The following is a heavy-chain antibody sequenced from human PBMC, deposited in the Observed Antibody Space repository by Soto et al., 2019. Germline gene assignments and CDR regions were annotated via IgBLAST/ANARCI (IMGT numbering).Heavy chain of an antibody. CDR3: AGATGRY. V-gene: IGHV3-53*02. CDR1: GFTVSSNY. CDR2: IYSGGNT. J-gene: IGHJ4*02. D-gene: IGHD1-1*01. Sequence: EVQLVETGGGLIQPGGSLRLSCTASGFTVSSNYMTWVRQAPGKGLEWVSVIYSGGNTYYADSAKGRFTSSRDKSKNTLYLQMNSLRAEDTAVYYCAGATGRYWGQGTLVTVSS.